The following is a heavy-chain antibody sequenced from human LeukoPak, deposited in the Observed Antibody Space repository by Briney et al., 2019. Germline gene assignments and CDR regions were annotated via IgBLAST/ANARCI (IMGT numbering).Heavy chain of an antibody. CDR3: ARDPDDSSGYWLYYYYYGMDV. Sequence: ASVKVSCKASGYTFTSYGISWVRQAPGQGLEWMGWISAYNGNTSYAQKLQGRVTMTTDTSTSTAYMELRSLRSDDTAVYYCARDPDDSSGYWLYYYYYGMDVWGQGTTVTVSS. J-gene: IGHJ6*02. CDR1: GYTFTSYG. CDR2: ISAYNGNT. D-gene: IGHD3-22*01. V-gene: IGHV1-18*01.